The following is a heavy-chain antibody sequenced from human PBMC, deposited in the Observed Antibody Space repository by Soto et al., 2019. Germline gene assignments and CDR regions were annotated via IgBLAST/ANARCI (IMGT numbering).Heavy chain of an antibody. V-gene: IGHV6-1*01. Sequence: SQPLSLTCAISGDSVSSDSVAWNWIRQSPSRGLEWLGRTYYRSKWYNDYAVSVKSRITINSDTSKNQFSLHLNSVTPEDTAVYYCARDQTYNNWPKWFDPWGQGTLVTVSS. D-gene: IGHD1-1*01. CDR2: TYYRSKWYN. CDR1: GDSVSSDSVA. J-gene: IGHJ5*02. CDR3: ARDQTYNNWPKWFDP.